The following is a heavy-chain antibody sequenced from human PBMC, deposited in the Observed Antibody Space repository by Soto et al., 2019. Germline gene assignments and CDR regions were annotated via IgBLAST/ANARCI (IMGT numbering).Heavy chain of an antibody. CDR2: ISYYGSNK. CDR1: GFTFSSYG. D-gene: IGHD6-13*01. Sequence: PGGSLRLSCAASGFTFSSYGMHWVRQAPGKGLEWVVVISYYGSNKYYADSVKGRFTISRDNSKNMLYLQWSSLKASDTAMYYCARSAQLVRDEYYYGMDVWGQGTTVTVS. J-gene: IGHJ6*02. V-gene: IGHV3-30*03. CDR3: ARSAQLVRDEYYYGMDV.